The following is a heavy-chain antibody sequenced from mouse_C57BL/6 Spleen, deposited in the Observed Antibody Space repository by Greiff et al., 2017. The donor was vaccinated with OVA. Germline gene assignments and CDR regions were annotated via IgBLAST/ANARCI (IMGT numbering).Heavy chain of an antibody. V-gene: IGHV1-52*01. CDR1: GYTFTSYW. Sequence: QVQLQQSGAELVRPGSSVKLSCKASGYTFTSYWMHWVKQRPIQGLEWIGNIDPSDSETHYNQKFKDKATLTVDKSSSTAYMQLGSLTSEDSAVYYCARGPLYYSNYYAMDYWGQGTSVTVSS. CDR3: ARGPLYYSNYYAMDY. CDR2: IDPSDSET. J-gene: IGHJ4*01. D-gene: IGHD2-5*01.